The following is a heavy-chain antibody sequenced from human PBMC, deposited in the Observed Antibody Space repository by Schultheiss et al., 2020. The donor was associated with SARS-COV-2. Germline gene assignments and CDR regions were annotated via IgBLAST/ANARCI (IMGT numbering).Heavy chain of an antibody. D-gene: IGHD1-1*01. J-gene: IGHJ6*02. CDR1: GYTFTGYY. Sequence: GESLKISCKASGYTFTGYYMHWVRQAPGQGLEWMGWINPNSGGTNYAQKFQGRVTMTRDTSISTAYMELRGLRSDDTAVYYCAREGGKTGINYYYGMDVWGQGTTITVAS. CDR2: INPNSGGT. CDR3: AREGGKTGINYYYGMDV. V-gene: IGHV1-2*02.